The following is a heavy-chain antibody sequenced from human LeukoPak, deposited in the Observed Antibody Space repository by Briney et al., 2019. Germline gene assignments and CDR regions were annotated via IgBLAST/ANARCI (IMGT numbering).Heavy chain of an antibody. J-gene: IGHJ6*02. Sequence: PSETLSLTCTVSGGSISSFSWSWIRQPPGKGLEYIGHIYDSGSTNYNPSLKSRVTISVDTSKNQFSLRLSSVTAADTAVYYCATRQGVSVYYGVDVWGQGTTATVSS. CDR3: ATRQGVSVYYGVDV. V-gene: IGHV4-59*08. CDR1: GGSISSFS. CDR2: IYDSGST.